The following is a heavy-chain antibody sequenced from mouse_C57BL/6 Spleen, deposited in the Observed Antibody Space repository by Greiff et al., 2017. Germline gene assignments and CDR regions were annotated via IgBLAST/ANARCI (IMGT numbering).Heavy chain of an antibody. J-gene: IGHJ4*01. CDR3: TTGRHGAMDY. CDR1: GFNIKDDY. CDR2: IDPENGDT. Sequence: EVQLQQSGAELVRPGASVKLSCTASGFNIKDDYMHWVKQRPEQGLEWIGWIDPENGDTEYASKFQGKATITADTSSNTAYLQLSSLTSEDTAVYYCTTGRHGAMDYWGQGTLVTVSS. D-gene: IGHD3-1*01. V-gene: IGHV14-4*01.